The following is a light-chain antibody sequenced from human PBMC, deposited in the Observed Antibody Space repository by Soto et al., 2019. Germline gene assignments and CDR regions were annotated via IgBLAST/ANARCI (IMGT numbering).Light chain of an antibody. Sequence: QSALTQPASVSGSPGQSITISCTGTSSDVGSYIFVSWFQQHPGKAPKLMIYEGSKRPSGVSNRFSGSKSGNTASLTISGLQAEDEADYYCCSYAGSSTYVFGTGT. V-gene: IGLV2-23*01. J-gene: IGLJ1*01. CDR1: SSDVGSYIF. CDR2: EGS. CDR3: CSYAGSSTYV.